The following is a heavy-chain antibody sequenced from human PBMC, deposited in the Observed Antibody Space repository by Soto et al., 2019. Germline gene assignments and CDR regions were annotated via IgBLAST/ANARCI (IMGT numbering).Heavy chain of an antibody. Sequence: GGSLRLSCAASGFTVSSNYMSWVRQAPGKGLEWVSVIYSGGSTYYADSVKGRFTISRDNSKNTLYLQMNSLRAEDTAVYYCAREGYYYYYMDVWGKGTTVTVSS. CDR1: GFTVSSNY. CDR2: IYSGGST. J-gene: IGHJ6*03. CDR3: AREGYYYYYMDV. V-gene: IGHV3-66*01.